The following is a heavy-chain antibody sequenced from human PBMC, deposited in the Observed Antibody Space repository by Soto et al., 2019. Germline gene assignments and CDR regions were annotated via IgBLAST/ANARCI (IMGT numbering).Heavy chain of an antibody. V-gene: IGHV3-11*01. CDR2: ISSSGSTI. CDR3: ARDKCYDSSGYYYYYFDY. D-gene: IGHD3-22*01. CDR1: GFTFSDYY. Sequence: GGSLRLSCAASGFTFSDYYMSWIRQAPGKGLEWVSYISSSGSTIYYADSVKGRFTISRDNAKNSLYLQMNSLRAEDADVYYCARDKCYDSSGYYYYYFDYWGQGTLVTVSS. J-gene: IGHJ4*02.